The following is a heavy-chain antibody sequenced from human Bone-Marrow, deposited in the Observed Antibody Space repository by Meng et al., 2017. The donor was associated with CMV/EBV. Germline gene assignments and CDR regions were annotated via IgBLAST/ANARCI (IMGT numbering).Heavy chain of an antibody. CDR3: AKDLDGDYSYFDY. CDR1: EYTFSNIW. V-gene: IGHV3-7*01. D-gene: IGHD4-17*01. J-gene: IGHJ4*02. CDR2: INPHGSEK. Sequence: GESLKISCVASEYTFSNIWMSWVRQAPGKGLEWVANINPHGSEKNYVDSVKGRFTISRDNAKNSLYLQMNSLRAEDTAVYYCAKDLDGDYSYFDYWGQGTLVTVSS.